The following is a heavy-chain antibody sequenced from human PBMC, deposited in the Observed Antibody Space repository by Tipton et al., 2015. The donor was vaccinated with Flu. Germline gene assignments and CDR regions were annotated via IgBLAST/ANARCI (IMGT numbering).Heavy chain of an antibody. CDR2: VHPHNGFT. V-gene: IGHV1-46*01. CDR1: GYTFTSYF. Sequence: QVQLVQSGAEVKEPGASVKLSCKASGYTFTSYFMNWVRLVPGQGLEWLGIVHPHNGFTAYKQRFQGRVTMTSDTSTSTVFLEMSGLTSDDTAYYYCARGSVPGGNWFDPWGQGTLVTVSS. J-gene: IGHJ5*02. CDR3: ARGSVPGGNWFDP. D-gene: IGHD3-10*01.